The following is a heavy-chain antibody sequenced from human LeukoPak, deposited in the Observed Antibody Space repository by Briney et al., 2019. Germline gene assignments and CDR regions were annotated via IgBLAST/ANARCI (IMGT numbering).Heavy chain of an antibody. Sequence: PGRSLRLSCAASGFTFSSYGMHWVRQAPGKGLEWVAVIWYDGSNKYYADLVKGGFTISRDNSKNTLYLQINSLRAEDTAVYYCASDCSSTSCYATGPQLHYGMGVWGQGTTVTVSS. D-gene: IGHD2-2*01. V-gene: IGHV3-33*01. J-gene: IGHJ6*02. CDR1: GFTFSSYG. CDR2: IWYDGSNK. CDR3: ASDCSSTSCYATGPQLHYGMGV.